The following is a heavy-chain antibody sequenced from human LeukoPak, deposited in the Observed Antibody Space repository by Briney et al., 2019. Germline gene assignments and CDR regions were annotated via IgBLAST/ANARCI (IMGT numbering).Heavy chain of an antibody. CDR2: IYYSGST. D-gene: IGHD1-20*01. Sequence: SETLSLTCTVSGGSISSYYWSWIRQPPGKGLEWIGYIYYSGSTNYNPSPKSRVTISVDTSKNQFSLKLSSVTAADTAVYYCARGNNWSPTTYYYYYYMDVWGKGTTVTVSS. CDR1: GGSISSYY. J-gene: IGHJ6*03. CDR3: ARGNNWSPTTYYYYYYMDV. V-gene: IGHV4-59*01.